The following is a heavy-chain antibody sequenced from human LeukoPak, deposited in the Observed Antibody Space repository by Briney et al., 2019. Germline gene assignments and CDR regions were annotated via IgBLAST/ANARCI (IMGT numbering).Heavy chain of an antibody. V-gene: IGHV1-18*01. CDR2: ISTYNGDT. CDR1: GYTFTTYG. CDR3: ALIPYCATATCYYFDY. J-gene: IGHJ4*02. D-gene: IGHD2-2*01. Sequence: ASVKVSCKTSGYTFTTYGISWVRQAPGQGLEWMGWISTYNGDTNYAQKLQGRVTMTADTSTSTTYMELRSLRSDDTAVYYCALIPYCATATCYYFDYWGQGTLVTVSS.